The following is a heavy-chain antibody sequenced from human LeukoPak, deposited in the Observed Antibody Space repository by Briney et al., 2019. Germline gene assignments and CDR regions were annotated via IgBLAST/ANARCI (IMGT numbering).Heavy chain of an antibody. CDR2: INSDGSAT. CDR3: ARGTAGYHSSYFDY. CDR1: GFILNSYG. V-gene: IGHV3-74*01. J-gene: IGHJ4*02. D-gene: IGHD3-16*02. Sequence: GRSLRLSCAASGFILNSYGMHWVRQAPGKGLVWVSRINSDGSATAYADSVKGRFTISRDNAENTLYLQMNSLRAEDTAVYYCARGTAGYHSSYFDYWGQGTLVTVSS.